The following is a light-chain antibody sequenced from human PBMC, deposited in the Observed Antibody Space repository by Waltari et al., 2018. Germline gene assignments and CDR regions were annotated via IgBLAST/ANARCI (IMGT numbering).Light chain of an antibody. Sequence: DIVMTQSPDSLAVSLGERATINCKSSQSVFSSSKSKTYIAWYQHKPGQPPKLLIYWASVRASGVPDRFSGSGSGTDFTLTISSLQAEDVAVYYCHHYYIPPLTFGQGTRLEI. V-gene: IGKV4-1*01. CDR3: HHYYIPPLT. J-gene: IGKJ5*01. CDR1: QSVFSSSKSKTY. CDR2: WAS.